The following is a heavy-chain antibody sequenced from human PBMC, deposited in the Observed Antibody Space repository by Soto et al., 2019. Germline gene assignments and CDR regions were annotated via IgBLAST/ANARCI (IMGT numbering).Heavy chain of an antibody. V-gene: IGHV4-59*01. J-gene: IGHJ4*02. Sequence: SETLSLTCTVSGGSISSYYWSWIRQPPGKGLEWIGYIYYSGSTNYNPSLKSRVTISVDTSKNQFSLKLSSVTAADTAVYYCARIGYCSGGSCSNFDYWGQGTLVTVSS. CDR2: IYYSGST. CDR3: ARIGYCSGGSCSNFDY. CDR1: GGSISSYY. D-gene: IGHD2-15*01.